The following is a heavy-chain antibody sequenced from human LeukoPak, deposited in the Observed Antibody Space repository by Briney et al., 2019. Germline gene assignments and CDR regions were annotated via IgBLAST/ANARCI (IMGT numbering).Heavy chain of an antibody. CDR3: ARGSHCSSTSCYRENWFDP. D-gene: IGHD2-2*01. CDR2: MNPNSGNT. CDR1: GYTFTSYD. J-gene: IGHJ5*02. Sequence: ASVKVSCKASGYTFTSYDINWVRQATGQGLEWMGWMNPNSGNTGYAQKFQGRVTMTRNTSISTAYMELSSLRSEDTAVYYCARGSHCSSTSCYRENWFDPWGQGTLVTVSS. V-gene: IGHV1-8*01.